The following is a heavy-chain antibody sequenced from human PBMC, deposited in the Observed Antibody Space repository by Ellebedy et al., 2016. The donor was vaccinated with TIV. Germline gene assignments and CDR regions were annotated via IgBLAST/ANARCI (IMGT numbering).Heavy chain of an antibody. V-gene: IGHV1-2*02. CDR3: AREDDILTGYYTRYYYYGMDV. CDR1: GYTFTGYY. J-gene: IGHJ6*02. D-gene: IGHD3-9*01. Sequence: ASVKVSCKASGYTFTGYYMHWVRQAPGQGLEWMGWINPNSGGTNYAQKFQGRVTMTRDTSISTAYMELRSLRSDDTAVYYCAREDDILTGYYTRYYYYGMDVWGQGTTVTVSS. CDR2: INPNSGGT.